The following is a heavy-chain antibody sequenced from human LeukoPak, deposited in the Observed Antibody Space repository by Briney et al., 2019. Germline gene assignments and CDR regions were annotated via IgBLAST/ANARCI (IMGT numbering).Heavy chain of an antibody. Sequence: PSETLSLTCTVSGGSISSYYWSWIRQPPGKGLEWIGHIYYSGSTNYNPSLKSRVAISVDTSKNQFSLKLSSVTAADTAVYYCARSPSGTGTFFDYWGQGTLVTVSS. J-gene: IGHJ4*02. CDR2: IYYSGST. CDR3: ARSPSGTGTFFDY. D-gene: IGHD3-10*01. V-gene: IGHV4-59*08. CDR1: GGSISSYY.